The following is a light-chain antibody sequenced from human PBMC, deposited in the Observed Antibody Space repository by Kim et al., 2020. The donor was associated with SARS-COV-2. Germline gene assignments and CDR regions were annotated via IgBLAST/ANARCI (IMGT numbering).Light chain of an antibody. J-gene: IGLJ2*01. CDR2: YDS. V-gene: IGLV3-21*04. Sequence: PGKTARITWGGNNIGSKSVRWYQQKPGQAPVLVIYYDSDRPSGIPERFSGSNSGNTATLTISRVEAGDEADYYCQVWDSSSDHVVFGGGTQLTVL. CDR1: NIGSKS. CDR3: QVWDSSSDHVV.